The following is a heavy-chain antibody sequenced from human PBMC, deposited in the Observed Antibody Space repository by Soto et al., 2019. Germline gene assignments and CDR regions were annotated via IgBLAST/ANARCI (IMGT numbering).Heavy chain of an antibody. CDR1: GFTFSSYG. J-gene: IGHJ6*02. D-gene: IGHD2-2*01. V-gene: IGHV3-33*01. CDR3: ARDRDCSSTSCRSDEYYYYYGMDV. Sequence: GGSLRLSCAASGFTFSSYGMHWVRQAPGKGLEWVAVIWYDGSNKYYADSVKGRFTISRDNSKNTLYLQMNSLRAEDTAVYYCARDRDCSSTSCRSDEYYYYYGMDVWGQGTTVTVSS. CDR2: IWYDGSNK.